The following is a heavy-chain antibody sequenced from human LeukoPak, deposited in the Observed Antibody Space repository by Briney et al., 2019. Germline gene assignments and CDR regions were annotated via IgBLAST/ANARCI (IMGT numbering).Heavy chain of an antibody. J-gene: IGHJ4*02. Sequence: PGGSLRLSCAASGFTFSSYEMNWVRQAPGKGLEWVSYISSSGSTIYYADSVKGRFTISRDNAKNSLYLQMNSLRAEDTAVYYCASASDILTGSSIDYWGQGTLVTVSS. D-gene: IGHD3-9*01. CDR3: ASASDILTGSSIDY. V-gene: IGHV3-48*03. CDR1: GFTFSSYE. CDR2: ISSSGSTI.